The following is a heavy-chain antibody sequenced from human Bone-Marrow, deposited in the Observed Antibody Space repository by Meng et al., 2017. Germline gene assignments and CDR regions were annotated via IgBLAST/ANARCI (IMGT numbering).Heavy chain of an antibody. CDR1: GYTFTSYY. D-gene: IGHD6-13*01. J-gene: IGHJ4*02. CDR2: INPSGGST. V-gene: IGHV1-46*01. Sequence: ASVKVSCKASGYTFTSYYMHWVRQAPGQGLEWMGIINPSGGSTSYAQKFQGRVTMTRDRSTSTVYMELRSLRSDDTAVYYCARETGIGMYSSSWPLDYWGQGTLVTVSS. CDR3: ARETGIGMYSSSWPLDY.